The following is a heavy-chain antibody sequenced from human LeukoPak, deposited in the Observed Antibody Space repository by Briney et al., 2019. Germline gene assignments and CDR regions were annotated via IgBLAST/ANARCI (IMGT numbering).Heavy chain of an antibody. V-gene: IGHV4-39*01. D-gene: IGHD4-17*01. J-gene: IGHJ3*02. CDR1: GFTFSSYSMN. Sequence: GSLRLSCAASGFTFSSYSMNWVRQAPGKGLEWIGSIYYGGSTYHNPSLESRVTISVDTSKNQFSLKLSSVTAADTAVYYCARRSTTRHAFDIWGQGTMVTVSS. CDR3: ARRSTTRHAFDI. CDR2: IYYGGST.